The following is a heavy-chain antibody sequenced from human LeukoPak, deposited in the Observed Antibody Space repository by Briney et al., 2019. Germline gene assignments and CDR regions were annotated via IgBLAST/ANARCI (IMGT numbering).Heavy chain of an antibody. J-gene: IGHJ3*02. CDR3: ARDRSRYDRDAFDI. CDR1: GFTFSSYS. Sequence: SGGSLRLSCAASGFTFSSYSMNWVRQAPGKGLEWVSSISSSSSYIYYADSVKGRFTISRDNAKNSLYLQMNSLRAEDTAVYYCARDRSRYDRDAFDIWGQGTMVTVSS. D-gene: IGHD3-3*01. CDR2: ISSSSSYI. V-gene: IGHV3-21*01.